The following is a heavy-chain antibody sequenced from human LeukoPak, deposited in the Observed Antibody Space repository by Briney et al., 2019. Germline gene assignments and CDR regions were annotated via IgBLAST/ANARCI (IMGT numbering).Heavy chain of an antibody. Sequence: SSESLSLTCTVSGVSISSSSCYWGWFRQPPGKGLEWIGSIYYSGSTYYNPSLKSRVTISVDTSKNQFSLQLSSVTAADTAVYYCARHVRATGTTHFDYWGQGTLVTVSS. CDR2: IYYSGST. CDR3: ARHVRATGTTHFDY. D-gene: IGHD1-1*01. CDR1: GVSISSSSCY. V-gene: IGHV4-39*01. J-gene: IGHJ4*02.